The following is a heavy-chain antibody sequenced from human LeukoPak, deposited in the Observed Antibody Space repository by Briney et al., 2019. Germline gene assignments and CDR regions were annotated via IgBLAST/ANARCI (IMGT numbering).Heavy chain of an antibody. CDR3: AKARYCSGGTCPEWFDP. Sequence: GGSLRLSCAASGITFSRFWMSWVRQAPGKGLQWVANINQDGSEKHYVDSVKGRFTISRDNAENSLYLQMNSLRAEDTAVYYCAKARYCSGGTCPEWFDPWGQGTLVTVSS. CDR2: INQDGSEK. J-gene: IGHJ5*02. D-gene: IGHD2-15*01. CDR1: GITFSRFW. V-gene: IGHV3-7*03.